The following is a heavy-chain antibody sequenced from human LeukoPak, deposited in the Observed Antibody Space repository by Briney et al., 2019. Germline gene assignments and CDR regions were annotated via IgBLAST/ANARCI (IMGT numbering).Heavy chain of an antibody. Sequence: GGSLRPSSAASGFSSSNAWMSWVRQAPGKVLEWVGRIQSKTDGGTTDYAAPVKGRFTISRDDSKNTLYLQMNSLKTEDTAVYYCTTGLERRSWFDPWGQGTLVTVSS. J-gene: IGHJ5*02. CDR1: GFSSSNAW. CDR2: IQSKTDGGTT. CDR3: TTGLERRSWFDP. V-gene: IGHV3-15*01. D-gene: IGHD1-1*01.